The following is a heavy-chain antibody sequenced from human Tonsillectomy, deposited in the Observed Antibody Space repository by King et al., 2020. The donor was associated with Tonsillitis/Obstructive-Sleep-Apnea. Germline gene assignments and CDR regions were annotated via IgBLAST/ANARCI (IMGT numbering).Heavy chain of an antibody. CDR2: INHSGST. V-gene: IGHV4-34*01. J-gene: IGHJ6*02. CDR1: GGSFSGYY. D-gene: IGHD1-26*01. CDR3: AMGEVGATTIYYYYALDV. Sequence: VQLQQWGAGLLKPSETLSLTCAVYGGSFSGYYWSWIRQPPGKGLEWIGEINHSGSTNYSPSLKSRVTISIDTSKNQFSLKLSPVTAADTAVYYCAMGEVGATTIYYYYALDVWGQGTTVTVSS.